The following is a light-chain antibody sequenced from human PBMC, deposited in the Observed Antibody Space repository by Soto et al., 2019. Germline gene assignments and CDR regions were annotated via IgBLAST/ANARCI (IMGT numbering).Light chain of an antibody. Sequence: EVVITHSPATLSLSPLDTATLSCRASHSVSSSLAWYQQKPGQAPRLLIYGASNRATGIPDRFSGSGSGTDFTLTISRLEPEDFAVYYCQQYGSSGTFGQGTKVDIK. V-gene: IGKV3-20*01. CDR2: GAS. CDR1: HSVSSS. J-gene: IGKJ1*01. CDR3: QQYGSSGT.